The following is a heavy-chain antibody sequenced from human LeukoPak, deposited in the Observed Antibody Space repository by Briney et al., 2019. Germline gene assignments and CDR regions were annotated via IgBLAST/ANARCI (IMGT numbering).Heavy chain of an antibody. CDR2: IKSKTDGGTT. CDR3: TTVGSTVTTGDYYYYYGMDV. Sequence: GGSLRLSCAASGFTFSNAWTSWVRQAPGKGLEWVGCIKSKTDGGTTDYVAPVKGRFTISRDDSKNTLYLQMNSLKTEDTAVYYCTTVGSTVTTGDYYYYYGMDVWGQGTTVTVSS. V-gene: IGHV3-15*01. J-gene: IGHJ6*02. D-gene: IGHD4-17*01. CDR1: GFTFSNAW.